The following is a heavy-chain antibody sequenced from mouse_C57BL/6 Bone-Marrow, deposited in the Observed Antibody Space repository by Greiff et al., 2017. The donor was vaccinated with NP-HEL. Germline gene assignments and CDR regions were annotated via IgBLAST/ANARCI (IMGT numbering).Heavy chain of an antibody. CDR2: IRNKANGYTT. CDR1: GFTFTDYY. V-gene: IGHV7-3*01. D-gene: IGHD1-1*02. J-gene: IGHJ2*01. Sequence: EVKVEESGGGLVQPGGSLSLSCAASGFTFTDYYMSWVRQPPGKALEWLGFIRNKANGYTTAYSAAVKGRFTISRDNSQSILYLQMNALRAADSATYNCARYSGSYGVFDYWGQGTTLTVSS. CDR3: ARYSGSYGVFDY.